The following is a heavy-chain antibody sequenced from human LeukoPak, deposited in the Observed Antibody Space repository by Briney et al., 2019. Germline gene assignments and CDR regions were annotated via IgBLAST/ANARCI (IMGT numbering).Heavy chain of an antibody. CDR3: ARASWFGELNFDY. CDR2: ISTSGST. J-gene: IGHJ4*02. D-gene: IGHD3-10*01. CDR1: GGFITAYY. Sequence: PSETLSLTCTVSGGFITAYYWSWIRQPAGKGLESIGHISTSGSTNYNPSLKSRVTMSVDTSKNQFSLKLSSVTAADTAVYYCARASWFGELNFDYWGQGTLVTVPS. V-gene: IGHV4-4*07.